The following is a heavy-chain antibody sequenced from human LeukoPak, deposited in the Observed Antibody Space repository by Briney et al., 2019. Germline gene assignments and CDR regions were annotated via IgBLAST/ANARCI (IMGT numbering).Heavy chain of an antibody. Sequence: GGSLRLSCAASGFTFSSYSMNWVRQAPGKGLEWVSSISSSSSYIYYADSVKGRFTISRDNAKNSLYLQMNSLRAEDTAVYYCARDPRLGGIDYWGQGTLVTVSS. J-gene: IGHJ4*02. D-gene: IGHD3-16*01. CDR1: GFTFSSYS. CDR3: ARDPRLGGIDY. V-gene: IGHV3-21*01. CDR2: ISSSSSYI.